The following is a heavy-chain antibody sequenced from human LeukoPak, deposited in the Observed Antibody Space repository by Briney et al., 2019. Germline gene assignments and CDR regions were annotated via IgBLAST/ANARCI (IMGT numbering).Heavy chain of an antibody. J-gene: IGHJ4*02. CDR2: IYYSGST. CDR3: ARGKGYFDY. Sequence: SETLSLTCTVSGGSISSYYWSWIRQPPGKGLKWIGYIYYSGSTNYNPSLKSRVTISVDTSKNQFSLNLKSVTAADTAVYYCARGKGYFDYWGQGTLVTVSS. V-gene: IGHV4-59*01. CDR1: GGSISSYY.